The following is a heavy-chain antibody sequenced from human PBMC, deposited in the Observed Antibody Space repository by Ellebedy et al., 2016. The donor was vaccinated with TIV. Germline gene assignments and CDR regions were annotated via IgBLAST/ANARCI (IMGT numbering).Heavy chain of an antibody. V-gene: IGHV1-18*04. J-gene: IGHJ2*01. CDR2: ISAYTGET. D-gene: IGHD2-21*01. CDR1: VYTFGSYS. CDR3: ARGHIVYDL. Sequence: ASVKVSCKASVYTFGSYSLSWSRQAPGQGLDWLGWISAYTGETEYAQRFHGRLTMSTDTSSNTAYMELRGLKSDDTAVYYCARGHIVYDLWGRGTLVTVSS.